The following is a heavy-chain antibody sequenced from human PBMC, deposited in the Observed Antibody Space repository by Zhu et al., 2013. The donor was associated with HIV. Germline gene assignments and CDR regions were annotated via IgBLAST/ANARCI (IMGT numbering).Heavy chain of an antibody. CDR3: ARDRNILTGSLEYYYYYGMDV. CDR1: GGTFSSYA. J-gene: IGHJ6*02. V-gene: IGHV1-2*04. Sequence: VQLVQSGAEVKKPGSSVKVSCKASGGTFSSYAISWVRQAPGQGLEWMGWINPNSGGTNYAQKFQGWVTMTRDTSISTAYMELSRLRSDDTAVYYCARDRNILTGSLEYYYYYGMDVWGQGTTVTVSS. CDR2: INPNSGGT. D-gene: IGHD3-9*01.